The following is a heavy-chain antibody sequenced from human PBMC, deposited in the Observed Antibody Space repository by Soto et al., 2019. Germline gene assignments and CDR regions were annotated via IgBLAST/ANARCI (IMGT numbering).Heavy chain of an antibody. D-gene: IGHD3-10*01. Sequence: GALRISFVVSGFTFSSYAMSWVRQAPWKGLEWVSAISGSGGSTYYADSVKGRFTISRDNSKNTLYLQMNSLRAEDTAVYYCAKDPTQYGSGSYWDYYYYYGMDVWGQGTTVTVSS. CDR3: AKDPTQYGSGSYWDYYYYYGMDV. J-gene: IGHJ6*02. CDR2: ISGSGGST. V-gene: IGHV3-23*01. CDR1: GFTFSSYA.